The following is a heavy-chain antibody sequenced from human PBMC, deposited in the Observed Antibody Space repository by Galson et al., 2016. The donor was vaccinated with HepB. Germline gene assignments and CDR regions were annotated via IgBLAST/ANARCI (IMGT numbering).Heavy chain of an antibody. J-gene: IGHJ6*02. CDR1: GDSVSANSVA. CDR2: TYYRSNWYN. CDR3: ARVRGEGTLYGMDV. V-gene: IGHV6-1*01. Sequence: CAISGDSVSANSVAWNWIRQSPSRGLEWPGRTYYRSNWYNDYSVSVKGRITFNADTSKNQVSLHLNSVTPEDTAVYYCARVRGEGTLYGMDVWGQGTTVTVSS. D-gene: IGHD3-10*01.